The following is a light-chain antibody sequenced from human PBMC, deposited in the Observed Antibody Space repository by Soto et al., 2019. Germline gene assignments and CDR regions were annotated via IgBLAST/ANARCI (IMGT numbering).Light chain of an antibody. CDR3: LLYYGDAVI. J-gene: IGLJ2*01. CDR2: STY. CDR1: TGAVTSGYY. Sequence: QTVVAQEPSLTVSPGETVTLTCASSTGAVTSGYYPNWFQQKPGQAPRPLIYSTYNRHSWTPARFSGSLLGDKAALTVSGVQPEDEAEYYCLLYYGDAVIFGGGTKLTVL. V-gene: IGLV7-43*01.